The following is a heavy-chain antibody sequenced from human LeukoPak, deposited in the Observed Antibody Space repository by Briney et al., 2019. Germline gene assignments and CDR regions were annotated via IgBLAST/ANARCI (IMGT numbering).Heavy chain of an antibody. V-gene: IGHV3-7*01. CDR1: GFTFSNYA. D-gene: IGHD2-15*01. J-gene: IGHJ6*03. CDR3: AKVRLGYCSGGSCSRGGTSMDV. CDR2: IKQDGSEK. Sequence: GGSLRLSCVASGFTFSNYAMSWVRQAPGKGLEWVANIKQDGSEKYYVDSVKGRFTISRDNAKNSLYLQMNSLRAEDTAVYYCAKVRLGYCSGGSCSRGGTSMDVWGRGTTVTISS.